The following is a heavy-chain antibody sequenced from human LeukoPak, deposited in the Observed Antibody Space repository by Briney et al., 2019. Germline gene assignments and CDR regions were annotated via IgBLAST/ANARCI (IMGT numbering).Heavy chain of an antibody. V-gene: IGHV3-7*01. CDR1: GFTFSSYW. J-gene: IGHJ4*02. CDR3: ARDAGYNSGWYYSY. D-gene: IGHD6-19*01. Sequence: PGGSLRLSCAASGFTFSSYWMSWVRQAPGKGLEWVANIKQDGSEKYYVDSVKGRFTISRGNAKNSLYLQMNTLRAEDTAVYYCARDAGYNSGWYYSYWGQGTLVTVSS. CDR2: IKQDGSEK.